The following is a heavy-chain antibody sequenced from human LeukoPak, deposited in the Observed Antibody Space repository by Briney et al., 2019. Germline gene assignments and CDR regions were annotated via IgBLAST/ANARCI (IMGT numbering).Heavy chain of an antibody. V-gene: IGHV3-21*01. CDR2: ISSSSSYI. J-gene: IGHJ4*02. Sequence: GGSLRLSCAASGFTFSRYNMNWVRQAPGKGLEWVSSISSSSSYIYYADSVKGRFTISRDSAKNSLYLQMNSLSAEDTAVYYCARQVRLYCGPDYWGQGTLVTVSS. CDR1: GFTFSRYN. D-gene: IGHD2-21*01. CDR3: ARQVRLYCGPDY.